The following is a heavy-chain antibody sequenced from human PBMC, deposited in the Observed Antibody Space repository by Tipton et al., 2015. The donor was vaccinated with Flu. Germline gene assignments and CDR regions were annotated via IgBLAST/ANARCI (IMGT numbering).Heavy chain of an antibody. CDR3: ARVRYSSGWYVLDP. CDR1: DDSITSYF. V-gene: IGHV4-4*07. D-gene: IGHD6-19*01. Sequence: TLSLTCTVSDDSITSYFWTWIRQPAGKGLEWIGRIYSSGSTNYNPSLKSRVTISVDTSRNQFSLKLSSVTAADTAVYYCARVRYSSGWYVLDPWGQGTLVTVSS. J-gene: IGHJ5*02. CDR2: IYSSGST.